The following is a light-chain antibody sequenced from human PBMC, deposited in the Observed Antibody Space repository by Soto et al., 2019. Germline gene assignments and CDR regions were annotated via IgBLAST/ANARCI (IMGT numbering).Light chain of an antibody. CDR1: QSISSY. CDR2: AAS. Sequence: DIQMTQSLSSLSASVGDRVTITCRASQSISSYLNWYQQKPGKAPKLLIYAASTLQSGVPSRFSGSGSGTDFTLTISSLQPEDFATYYCQQLNNYPSTFGGGTKVDIK. J-gene: IGKJ4*01. CDR3: QQLNNYPST. V-gene: IGKV1-9*01.